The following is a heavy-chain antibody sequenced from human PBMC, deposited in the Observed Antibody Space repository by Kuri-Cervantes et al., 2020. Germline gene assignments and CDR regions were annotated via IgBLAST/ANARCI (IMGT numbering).Heavy chain of an antibody. V-gene: IGHV3-30*03. J-gene: IGHJ4*02. CDR3: ARDAVARPGEFDY. D-gene: IGHD3-10*01. CDR1: GFTFTSYG. Sequence: GGSLRLSCAASGFTFTSYGIHWVRQAPGKGLDWVAVISYDGATKYYADSVKGRFTISRDNAKNSLYLQMNSLRAEDTAVYYCARDAVARPGEFDYWGQGTLVTVSS. CDR2: ISYDGATK.